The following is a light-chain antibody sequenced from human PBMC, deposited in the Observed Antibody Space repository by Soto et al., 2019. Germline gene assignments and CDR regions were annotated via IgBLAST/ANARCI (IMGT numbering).Light chain of an antibody. J-gene: IGKJ1*01. V-gene: IGKV1-17*03. CDR1: QGISKY. CDR2: DAS. CDR3: QQYNSYSWT. Sequence: DIQMTESPSAKSASVGARVTITRRASQGISKYLAWFQQKPGKVPKRLIYDASSLKSGVPSRFSGSGSGTEFTLTISSLQPDDFATYYCQQYNSYSWTFGQGTKVDIK.